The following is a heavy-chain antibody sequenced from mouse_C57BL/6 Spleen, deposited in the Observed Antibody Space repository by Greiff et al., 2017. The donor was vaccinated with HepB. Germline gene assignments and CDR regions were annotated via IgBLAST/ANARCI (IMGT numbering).Heavy chain of an antibody. CDR3: ARSHYGSPYYFDY. V-gene: IGHV1-82*01. D-gene: IGHD1-1*01. Sequence: VQRVESGPELVKPGASVKISCKASGYAFSSSWMNWVKQRPGKGLEWIGRIYPGDGDTNYNGKFKGKATLTADKSSSTAYMQLSSLTSEDSAVYFCARSHYGSPYYFDYWGQGTTLTVSS. J-gene: IGHJ2*01. CDR1: GYAFSSSW. CDR2: IYPGDGDT.